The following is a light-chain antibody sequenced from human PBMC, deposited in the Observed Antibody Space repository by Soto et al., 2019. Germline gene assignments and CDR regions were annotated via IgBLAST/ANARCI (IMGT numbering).Light chain of an antibody. J-gene: IGLJ2*01. Sequence: ALTQPASVSGSPGQSITISCTGTSSDVGGYNYVSWYQQHPGKAPKLMIYDVSNRPSGVSNRFSGSKSGNTASLTISGLQAEDEADYYCSSYSSSSTLVFGGGTKLTVL. CDR1: SSDVGGYNY. V-gene: IGLV2-14*01. CDR3: SSYSSSSTLV. CDR2: DVS.